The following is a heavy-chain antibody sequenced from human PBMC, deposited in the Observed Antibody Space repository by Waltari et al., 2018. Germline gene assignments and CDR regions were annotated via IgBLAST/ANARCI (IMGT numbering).Heavy chain of an antibody. CDR3: ARDSAVPAATWGAFDI. J-gene: IGHJ3*02. V-gene: IGHV3-7*01. CDR2: IKQDGSEK. Sequence: EVQLVESGGGLVQPGGSLRLSCAVSGFTFSSYWMSWVRQAPGKGLEWVANIKQDGSEKYYVDSVKGRFTISRDNAKNSLYLQMNSLRAEDTAVYYCARDSAVPAATWGAFDIWGQGTMVTVSS. CDR1: GFTFSSYW. D-gene: IGHD2-2*01.